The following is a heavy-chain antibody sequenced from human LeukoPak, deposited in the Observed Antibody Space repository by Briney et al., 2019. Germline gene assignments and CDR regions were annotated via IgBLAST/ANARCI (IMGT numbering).Heavy chain of an antibody. CDR1: GFPVNNNY. Sequence: PGGSLRLSCAASGFPVNNNYMSWVRQAPGKGLEWVSIIYSGASTKYADSVKGRFTISRDTSKNTLYLQMNSLSAEDSAVYYCVSDILRNFDYWGQGTLVTVSS. D-gene: IGHD2-21*01. CDR2: IYSGAST. CDR3: VSDILRNFDY. V-gene: IGHV3-53*01. J-gene: IGHJ4*02.